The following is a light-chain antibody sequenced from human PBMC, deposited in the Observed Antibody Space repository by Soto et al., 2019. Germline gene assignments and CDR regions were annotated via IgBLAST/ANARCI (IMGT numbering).Light chain of an antibody. Sequence: IVFTQSPGTLSLSPGERATVSCRASETVSSNLAWYQQKLGQAPRLLIYGASTRATGIPARFSGSGSGTEFTLTISSLQSEDFAVYYCQQYNNWPRTFGQGTKVDIK. V-gene: IGKV3-15*01. CDR2: GAS. CDR1: ETVSSN. J-gene: IGKJ1*01. CDR3: QQYNNWPRT.